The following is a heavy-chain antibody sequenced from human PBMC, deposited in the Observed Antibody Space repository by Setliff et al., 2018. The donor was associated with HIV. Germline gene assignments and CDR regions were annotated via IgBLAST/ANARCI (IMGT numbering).Heavy chain of an antibody. J-gene: IGHJ1*01. CDR2: MCHNENGVTT. Sequence: TSETLSLTCIVSGGSMDNYYWNWVRQPPGKGPEWIGNMCHNENGVTTNQNPSLKSRVVMYLDRTKNEFSLSLFSATTADTAVYYCARDRGSGWYGYSQQWGQGPQVTVSS. D-gene: IGHD6-19*01. V-gene: IGHV4-59*01. CDR3: ARDRGSGWYGYSQQ. CDR1: GGSMDNYY.